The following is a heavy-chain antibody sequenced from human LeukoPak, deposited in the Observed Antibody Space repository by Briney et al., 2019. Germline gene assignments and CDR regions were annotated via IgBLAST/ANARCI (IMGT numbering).Heavy chain of an antibody. CDR3: ARDRGDYDIAPYYYYYMDV. J-gene: IGHJ6*03. V-gene: IGHV4-59*01. Sequence: KTSETLSLTCTVSGGSISSYYWSWIRQPPGKGLEWIGYIYYSGSTNYNPSLKSRVTISVDTSKNQFSLKLSSVTAADTAVYYCARDRGDYDIAPYYYYYMDVWGKGTTVTVSS. CDR1: GGSISSYY. CDR2: IYYSGST. D-gene: IGHD3-22*01.